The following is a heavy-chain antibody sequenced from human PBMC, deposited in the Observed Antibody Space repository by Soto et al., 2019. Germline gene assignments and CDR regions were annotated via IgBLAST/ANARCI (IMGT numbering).Heavy chain of an antibody. CDR2: ISSSSSTI. D-gene: IGHD6-6*01. Sequence: PGGSLRLSCAASGFTFNTYSMNWVRQAPGKGLEWVSYISSSSSTIYYADSVKGRFTISRDNAKNSLYLQMNSLRDEDTAVYYCAREAYITSRYYYGMDVWGQGTTVTVS. V-gene: IGHV3-48*02. J-gene: IGHJ6*02. CDR3: AREAYITSRYYYGMDV. CDR1: GFTFNTYS.